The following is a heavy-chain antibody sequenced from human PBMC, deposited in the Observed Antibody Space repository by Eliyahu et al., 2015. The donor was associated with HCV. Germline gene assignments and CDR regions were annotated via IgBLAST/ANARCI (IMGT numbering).Heavy chain of an antibody. CDR1: GGSISXSSYY. V-gene: IGHV4-39*01. CDR3: ARRVVVTVIRDYYYYGMDV. D-gene: IGHD2-21*02. CDR2: XYYTGST. J-gene: IGHJ6*02. Sequence: QLQLQESGPGLVKPSETLSLTCTVSGGSISXSSYYWGWIRQPPGKGLEWIGSXYYTGSTYYNPSLKSRVTISVDTSKNQFSLKLSSVTAADTAVYYCARRVVVTVIRDYYYYGMDVWGQGTTVTVSS.